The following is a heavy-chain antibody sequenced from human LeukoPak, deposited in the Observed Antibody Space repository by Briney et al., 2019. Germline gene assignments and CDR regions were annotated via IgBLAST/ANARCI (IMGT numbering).Heavy chain of an antibody. CDR2: IGSSGSPI. CDR3: ARGPAGDPFDH. Sequence: GGSLRLSRAASGFTFRNYDMNWVRQAPGKGLEWVSFIGSSGSPIYYADSVKGRFTISRDNAKNSLYLQMSSLRVEDTAVYYCARGPAGDPFDHWGQGTLVTVSS. CDR1: GFTFRNYD. J-gene: IGHJ4*02. V-gene: IGHV3-48*03. D-gene: IGHD3-16*01.